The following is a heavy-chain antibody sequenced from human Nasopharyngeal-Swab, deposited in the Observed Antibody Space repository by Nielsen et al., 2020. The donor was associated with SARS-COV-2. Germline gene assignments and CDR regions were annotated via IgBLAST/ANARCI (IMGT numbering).Heavy chain of an antibody. V-gene: IGHV4-30-4*01. CDR1: GGSISSGDYY. J-gene: IGHJ3*02. CDR3: ARRAMIGPLGSFDI. Sequence: SETLSLTCTVSGGSISSGDYYWSWIRQPPGKGLEWIGYIYYSESTYYNPSLKSRVTISVDTSKNQFSLKLSSVTAADTAVYYCARRAMIGPLGSFDIWGQGTMVTVSS. CDR2: IYYSEST. D-gene: IGHD3-22*01.